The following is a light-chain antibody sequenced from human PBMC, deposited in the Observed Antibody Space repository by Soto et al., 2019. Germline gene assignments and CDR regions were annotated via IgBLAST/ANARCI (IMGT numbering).Light chain of an antibody. CDR1: QSISGW. CDR2: DAS. J-gene: IGKJ2*01. CDR3: QRYDSFSMYT. Sequence: DIQMTQSPSTLSASVGDRVTITCRASQSISGWLAWYQQRPGKAPKVLIYDASKLESGVPSRCSGSGSGTEFTLTISSLQPDDFATYYCQRYDSFSMYTFGQGTKLEIK. V-gene: IGKV1-5*01.